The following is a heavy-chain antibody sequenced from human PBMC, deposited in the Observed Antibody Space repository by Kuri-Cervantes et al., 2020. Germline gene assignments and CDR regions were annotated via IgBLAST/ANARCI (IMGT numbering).Heavy chain of an antibody. CDR2: ISYDGSNK. J-gene: IGHJ6*02. CDR3: VSDTDGMDG. Sequence: LSLTCAASGFTVSSNYMSWVRQAPGKGLEWVAVISYDGSNKYYADSVKGRFTISRDNSKNTLYLQMNSLRAEDTAVYYCVSDTDGMDGWGQGTTVTVSS. CDR1: GFTVSSNY. V-gene: IGHV3-30*03. D-gene: IGHD5-18*01.